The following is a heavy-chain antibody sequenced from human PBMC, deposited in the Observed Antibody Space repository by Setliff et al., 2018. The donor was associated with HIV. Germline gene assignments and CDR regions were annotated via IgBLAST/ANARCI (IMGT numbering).Heavy chain of an antibody. CDR3: ASQPSEYYYGSGSYYAREFDY. CDR1: GYSISSGYY. CDR2: IYHSGST. V-gene: IGHV4-38-2*02. D-gene: IGHD3-10*01. J-gene: IGHJ4*02. Sequence: SETLSLTCTVSGYSISSGYYWGWIRQPPGKGLEWIGSIYHSGSTYYNPSLKSRVTISVDTSKNQFSLKLSSVTAADTAVYYCASQPSEYYYGSGSYYAREFDYWGQGTLVTVSS.